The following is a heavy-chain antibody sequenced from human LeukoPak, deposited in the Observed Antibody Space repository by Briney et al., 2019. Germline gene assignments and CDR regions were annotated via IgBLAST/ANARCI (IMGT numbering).Heavy chain of an antibody. D-gene: IGHD3-22*01. Sequence: SVKVSFKSSGGTFSSYAISWVRQAPGQGLEWMGGIIPIFGTANYAQKFQGRVTITTDESTSTAYMELSSLRSEDTAVYYCASSLYDEYYYDSSGYLHMDVWGKGTTVTVSS. CDR3: ASSLYDEYYYDSSGYLHMDV. J-gene: IGHJ6*03. CDR1: GGTFSSYA. CDR2: IIPIFGTA. V-gene: IGHV1-69*05.